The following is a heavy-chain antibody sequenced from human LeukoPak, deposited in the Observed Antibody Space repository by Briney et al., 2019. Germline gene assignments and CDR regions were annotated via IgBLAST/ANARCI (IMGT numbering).Heavy chain of an antibody. CDR2: ISDSGGST. D-gene: IGHD6-19*01. CDR3: VKAALALQCLVPFDN. Sequence: SGGSLRLSCAASGFTFSTYGMHWVRQAPGKGLEWVSGISDSGGSTFYADSVKGRFTISRDNPKNTLYLQMNSLRADDTAIYYCVKAALALQCLVPFDNWGQGTRVTVSS. CDR1: GFTFSTYG. J-gene: IGHJ4*02. V-gene: IGHV3-23*01.